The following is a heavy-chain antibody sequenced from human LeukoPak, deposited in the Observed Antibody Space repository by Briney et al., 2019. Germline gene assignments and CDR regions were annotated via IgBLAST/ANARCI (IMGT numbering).Heavy chain of an antibody. J-gene: IGHJ4*02. CDR1: EFIFGAYW. CDR2: INQDGTET. Sequence: PGGPLRLPCAGSEFIFGAYWMTWVRQSPGKGLEWVAYINQDGTETYCMDSVKGRFTISRDNAKKSVFLQMNSLTAEDTALYYCVRSLQKFGTRDYWGQGTLVTVSS. CDR3: VRSLQKFGTRDY. V-gene: IGHV3-7*01. D-gene: IGHD3-10*01.